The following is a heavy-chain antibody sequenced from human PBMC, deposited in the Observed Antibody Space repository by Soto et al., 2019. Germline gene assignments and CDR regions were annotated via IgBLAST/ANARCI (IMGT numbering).Heavy chain of an antibody. D-gene: IGHD1-26*01. CDR1: GFTFTNYA. J-gene: IGHJ4*02. Sequence: PGESLKISCAASGFTFTNYAMTWVRQAPGEGLEWVSAISDSAERIFYVDSVKGRFTISRDNSKNKLYLQMDSLRAEDTAVYYCVTLALGKFDYWGQGNLVTVSS. CDR3: VTLALGKFDY. V-gene: IGHV3-23*01. CDR2: ISDSAERI.